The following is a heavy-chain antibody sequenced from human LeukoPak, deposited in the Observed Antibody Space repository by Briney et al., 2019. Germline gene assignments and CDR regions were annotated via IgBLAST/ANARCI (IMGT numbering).Heavy chain of an antibody. CDR3: ARDETYYYGSGSYY. Sequence: GGSLRLSCAASGFTVSSNYMSWVRQAPGKGLEWVSVIYSGGSTYYADSVKGRFTISRDNSKNTLYLQMNSLRAEDTAVYYCARDETYYYGSGSYYWGQGTLVTASS. CDR2: IYSGGST. J-gene: IGHJ4*02. CDR1: GFTVSSNY. V-gene: IGHV3-53*01. D-gene: IGHD3-10*01.